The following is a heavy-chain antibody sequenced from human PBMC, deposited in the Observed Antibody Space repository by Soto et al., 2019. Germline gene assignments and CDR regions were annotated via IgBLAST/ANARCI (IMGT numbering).Heavy chain of an antibody. CDR2: IIVYNGNT. J-gene: IGHJ6*02. CDR3: AREWLSSSHQLYGMDV. Sequence: QVQLVQSGAEVKKPGASVKVSCKASGYSFITYAISWVRQAPGQGLEWMGWIIVYNGNTNYAQKFQGRLTMTTDTSTSTAYMELRSLRSDDTAVYYCAREWLSSSHQLYGMDVWGQGTTVTVSS. CDR1: GYSFITYA. D-gene: IGHD6-6*01. V-gene: IGHV1-18*01.